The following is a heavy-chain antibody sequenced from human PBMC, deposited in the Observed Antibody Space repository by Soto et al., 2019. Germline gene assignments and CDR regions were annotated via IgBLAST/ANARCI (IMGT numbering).Heavy chain of an antibody. Sequence: GGSLRLSCAASGFTFSSYAMSWVRQAPGKGLEWVSAISGSGGSTYYADSVRGRFTISRDNSKNTLYLQMNSLRAEDTAVYYCAKTQYAYVGYVWFDPWGQGTLVTVSS. D-gene: IGHD1-1*01. CDR2: ISGSGGST. V-gene: IGHV3-23*01. CDR1: GFTFSSYA. J-gene: IGHJ5*02. CDR3: AKTQYAYVGYVWFDP.